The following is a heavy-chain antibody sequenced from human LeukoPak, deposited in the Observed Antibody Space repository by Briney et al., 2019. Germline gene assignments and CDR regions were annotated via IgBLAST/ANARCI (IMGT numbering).Heavy chain of an antibody. CDR1: GRSNNIYH. V-gene: IGHV4-4*07. CDR2: IYSCGST. Sequence: SDPLSLTCTVSGRSNNIYHWRWLRQPAGKPLVWLGRIYSCGSTNYNPPLESRVPVSVEQSKNQFSLQLSSVTAADTAVYNCARERVVRGVINRWGQGALVTVSS. J-gene: IGHJ4*02. CDR3: ARERVVRGVINR. D-gene: IGHD3-10*01.